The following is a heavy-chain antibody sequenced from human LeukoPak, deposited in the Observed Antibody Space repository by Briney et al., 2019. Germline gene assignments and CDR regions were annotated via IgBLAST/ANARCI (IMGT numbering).Heavy chain of an antibody. V-gene: IGHV4-34*01. D-gene: IGHD3-9*01. Sequence: SETLSLTCAVYGGSFSGYYWSWIRQPPGEGLEWIGEINHSGSTNYNPSLKSRVTISVDTSKNQFSLKLSSVTAADTAVYYCARDLYDILTGYYPIWFDPWGQGTLVTVSS. J-gene: IGHJ5*02. CDR3: ARDLYDILTGYYPIWFDP. CDR1: GGSFSGYY. CDR2: INHSGST.